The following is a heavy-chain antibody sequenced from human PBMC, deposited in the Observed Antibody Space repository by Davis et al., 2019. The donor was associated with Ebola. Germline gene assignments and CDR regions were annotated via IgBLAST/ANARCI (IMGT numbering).Heavy chain of an antibody. J-gene: IGHJ6*02. D-gene: IGHD2-8*01. V-gene: IGHV4-34*01. Sequence: MPSETLSLTCAVYGGSFSGYYWSWIRQPPGKGLEWFGEINHSGSTNYNPSLKSRVTISVDTSKNQFSLKMSSVTAADTAAYYCARDLGYCTNGVCPRGEGMDVWGQGTTVTVSS. CDR3: ARDLGYCTNGVCPRGEGMDV. CDR1: GGSFSGYY. CDR2: INHSGST.